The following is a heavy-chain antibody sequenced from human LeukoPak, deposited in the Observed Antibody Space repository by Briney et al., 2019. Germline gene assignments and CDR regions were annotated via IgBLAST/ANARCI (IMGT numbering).Heavy chain of an antibody. D-gene: IGHD2-21*02. CDR1: GGTFSSYA. Sequence: SVKVPCKASGGTFSSYAISWVRQAPGQALEWMGRIIPILGIANYAQKFQGRVTITADKSTSTAYMELSSLRSEDTAVYYCAIVSPKDSEAYCGGDCYSRYFQHWGQGTLVTVSS. CDR3: AIVSPKDSEAYCGGDCYSRYFQH. J-gene: IGHJ1*01. CDR2: IIPILGIA. V-gene: IGHV1-69*04.